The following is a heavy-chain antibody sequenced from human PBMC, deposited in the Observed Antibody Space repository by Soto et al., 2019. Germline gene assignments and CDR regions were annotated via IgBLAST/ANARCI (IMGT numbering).Heavy chain of an antibody. CDR1: GYTFSSHG. CDR2: IRGDNGDT. Sequence: QVQLVQSGAEVKKPGASVKVSCKTSGYTFSSHGISWVRQAPGQGLEWMGWIRGDNGDTNNAQNFQGRLTIAADESTATAYMELSSLREDDTAVYYCARDLGPSFYYSAVGPLNPFDLWGQGTMVTVSS. J-gene: IGHJ3*01. D-gene: IGHD3-10*01. CDR3: ARDLGPSFYYSAVGPLNPFDL. V-gene: IGHV1-18*04.